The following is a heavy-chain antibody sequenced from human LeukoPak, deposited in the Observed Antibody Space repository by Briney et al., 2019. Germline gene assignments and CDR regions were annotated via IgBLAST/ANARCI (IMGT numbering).Heavy chain of an antibody. CDR3: TTYGSGRKFDY. V-gene: IGHV3-15*04. D-gene: IGHD3-10*01. J-gene: IGHJ4*02. CDR1: GFTFANAW. Sequence: GGSLRLSCAASGFTFANAWMSWVRQIPGKGLEWVGRIESKTDGGTTDYAAPVKGRFTISRDDSTNTLYLQMNSLKSEDTAVYYCTTYGSGRKFDYWGQGILVTVSS. CDR2: IESKTDGGTT.